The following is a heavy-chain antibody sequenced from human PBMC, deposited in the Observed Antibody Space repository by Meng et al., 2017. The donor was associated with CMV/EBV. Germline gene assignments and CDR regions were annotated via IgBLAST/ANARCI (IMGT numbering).Heavy chain of an antibody. V-gene: IGHV3-21*01. CDR3: ANQYYYGSGSYLGGMDV. D-gene: IGHD3-10*01. CDR1: GFTFSSYS. CDR2: ISSSSSYI. Sequence: GGSLRLSCAASGFTFSSYSMNWVRQAPGKGLEWVSSISSSSSYIYYADSVKGRFTISRDNAKNSLYLQMNSLRAEDTAVYYCANQYYYGSGSYLGGMDVWGQGTTVTVSS. J-gene: IGHJ6*02.